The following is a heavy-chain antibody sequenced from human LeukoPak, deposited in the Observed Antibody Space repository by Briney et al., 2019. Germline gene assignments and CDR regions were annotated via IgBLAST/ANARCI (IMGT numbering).Heavy chain of an antibody. CDR3: VKSIPHWYFDL. Sequence: PGGSLRLSCAASGFTVSSNYMSWVRQAPGKGLEWVSVIYSGGSTYYADSVKGRFTISRDNSKNTLYLQMNGLRAEDTAVYYCVKSIPHWYFDLWGRGTLVTVSS. V-gene: IGHV3-53*01. CDR1: GFTVSSNY. J-gene: IGHJ2*01. D-gene: IGHD2-21*01. CDR2: IYSGGST.